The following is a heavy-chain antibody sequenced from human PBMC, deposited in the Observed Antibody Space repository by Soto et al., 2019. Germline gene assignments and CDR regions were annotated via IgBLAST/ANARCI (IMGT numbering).Heavy chain of an antibody. J-gene: IGHJ6*02. CDR1: GFTFSSYG. D-gene: IGHD4-4*01. CDR3: AKRSYTTVTEYYYYGMDV. CDR2: ISYDGSNK. Sequence: GGSLRLSCAASGFTFSSYGMHWVRQAPGKGLEWVAVISYDGSNKYYADSVKGRFTISRDNSKNTLYLQMNSLRAEDTAVYYCAKRSYTTVTEYYYYGMDVWGQGTTVTVSS. V-gene: IGHV3-30*18.